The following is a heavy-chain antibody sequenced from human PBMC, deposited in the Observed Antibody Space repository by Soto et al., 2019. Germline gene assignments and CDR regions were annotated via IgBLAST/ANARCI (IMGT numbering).Heavy chain of an antibody. Sequence: QVQLQQWGAGLLKPSETLSLTCAVYGGSFSGYYLRWIRQPPGKGLEWIGEINHSGSTNYNPSLKSRVTITVDTSKNQFSLKLSSVTAADKAVYYCAKGPMYYGFWSGYQFDYWGQGTLVTVSS. CDR1: GGSFSGYY. CDR2: INHSGST. V-gene: IGHV4-34*01. J-gene: IGHJ4*02. D-gene: IGHD3-3*01. CDR3: AKGPMYYGFWSGYQFDY.